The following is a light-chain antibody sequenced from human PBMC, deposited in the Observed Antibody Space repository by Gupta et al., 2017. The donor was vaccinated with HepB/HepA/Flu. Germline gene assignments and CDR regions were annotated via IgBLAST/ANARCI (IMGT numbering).Light chain of an antibody. V-gene: IGKV3-11*01. CDR1: QSVSIY. CDR3: QQRSNWPLT. Sequence: DIVLTQSPATLSLSPGERATLSCRASQSVSIYLAWYLQKPGQTPRLLIYDTSNRATGIPARFSGRGSGTDFTLTISSLEPEDSAVYYCQQRSNWPLTFGGGSKVEIK. CDR2: DTS. J-gene: IGKJ4*01.